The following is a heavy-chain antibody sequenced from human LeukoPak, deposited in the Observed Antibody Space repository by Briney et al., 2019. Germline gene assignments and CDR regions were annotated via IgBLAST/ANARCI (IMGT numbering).Heavy chain of an antibody. CDR1: GYTLTELS. CDR3: ATLSYYCSGGSCYPTFDY. V-gene: IGHV1-24*01. CDR2: FDPKDGET. Sequence: ASVKVSCKVSGYTLTELSMHWVRQAPGKGLEWMGGFDPKDGETIYAQKFQGRVTMTEDTSTDTAYMELSSLRSEDTAVYYCATLSYYCSGGSCYPTFDYWGQGTLVTVSS. D-gene: IGHD2-15*01. J-gene: IGHJ4*02.